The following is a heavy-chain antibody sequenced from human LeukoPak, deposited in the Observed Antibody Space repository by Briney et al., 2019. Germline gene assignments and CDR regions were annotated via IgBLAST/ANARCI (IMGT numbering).Heavy chain of an antibody. V-gene: IGHV3-15*01. D-gene: IGHD2-2*03. J-gene: IGHJ4*02. CDR2: IRSTPDGGAT. CDR3: ATDLHFGYCTATSCANY. Sequence: GGSLRLSCAASGFTFISSWMTWVRQAPGKGLEWVGRIRSTPDGGATDHAAPVKGRFTISRDDSKNTLYLQMSSLRTEDTAVYYCATDLHFGYCTATSCANYWGQGTLVTVSS. CDR1: GFTFISSW.